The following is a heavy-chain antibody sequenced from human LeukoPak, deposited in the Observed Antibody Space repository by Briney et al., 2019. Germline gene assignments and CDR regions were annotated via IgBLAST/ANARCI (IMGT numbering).Heavy chain of an antibody. Sequence: SSETLSLTCTVSGGSISSGSYYWSWIRQPAGKGLEWIGRIYTSGSTNYNPSLKSRVTISADTSKNQFSLKLSSVTAADTAVYYCARSIMDTAMVADFDYWGQGTLVTVSS. D-gene: IGHD5-18*01. CDR3: ARSIMDTAMVADFDY. CDR2: IYTSGST. CDR1: GGSISSGSYY. J-gene: IGHJ4*02. V-gene: IGHV4-61*02.